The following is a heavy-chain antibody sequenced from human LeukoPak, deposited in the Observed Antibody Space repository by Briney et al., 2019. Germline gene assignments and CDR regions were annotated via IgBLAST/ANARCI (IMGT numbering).Heavy chain of an antibody. CDR2: IYTGGTT. CDR3: ARETRYCSSTSCQLDY. D-gene: IGHD2-2*01. Sequence: GGSLRLSCAASGFTVSDNFMSWVRQAPGMALEWVSVIYTGGTTYYANSVKGRFTISRDTSKNTLFLQMNSLRAGDTAVYYCARETRYCSSTSCQLDYWGQGTLVTVSS. CDR1: GFTVSDNF. V-gene: IGHV3-66*01. J-gene: IGHJ4*02.